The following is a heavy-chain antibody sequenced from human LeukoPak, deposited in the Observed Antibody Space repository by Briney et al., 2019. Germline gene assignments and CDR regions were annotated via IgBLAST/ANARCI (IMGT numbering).Heavy chain of an antibody. CDR3: AKGGHFSCFDP. Sequence: GGSLRLSCAASGFTFSSYSMNWVRQAPGKGLEWVSSISSSSSYIYYADSVKGRFTISRDNSKNTLSLQMNSLRADDTAVYYCAKGGHFSCFDPWGQGTLVTVSS. D-gene: IGHD1-26*01. J-gene: IGHJ5*02. CDR2: ISSSSSYI. CDR1: GFTFSSYS. V-gene: IGHV3-21*04.